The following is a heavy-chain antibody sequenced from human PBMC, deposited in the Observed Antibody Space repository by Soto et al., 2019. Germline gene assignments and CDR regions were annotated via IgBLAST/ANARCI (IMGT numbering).Heavy chain of an antibody. CDR1: GDSVSRNSAA. J-gene: IGHJ6*02. CDR2: TYYRSKWYN. Sequence: PSQARSLTCAISGDSVSRNSAAWNEIKQCPSRGLEWLGRTYYRSKWYNDYAVSVKSRITINPDTSKNQFSLQLNSVTPEDTAVYYCAREFRAARLGYYCYGMDVWGQGTTVTVSS. CDR3: AREFRAARLGYYCYGMDV. V-gene: IGHV6-1*01. D-gene: IGHD6-6*01.